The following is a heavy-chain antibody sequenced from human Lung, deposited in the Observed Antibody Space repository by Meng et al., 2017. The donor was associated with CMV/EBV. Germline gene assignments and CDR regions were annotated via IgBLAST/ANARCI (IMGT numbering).Heavy chain of an antibody. CDR2: ISGSGGST. J-gene: IGHJ3*02. D-gene: IGHD3-10*01. CDR3: AKVAVGYYGSGSYYNGRNAFDI. CDR1: YA. Sequence: YARSWVRQAPGKGLEWVSAISGSGGSTYYADSVKGRFTISRDNSKNTLYLQMNSLRAEDTAVYYCAKVAVGYYGSGSYYNGRNAFDIWGQGTMVTVSS. V-gene: IGHV3-23*01.